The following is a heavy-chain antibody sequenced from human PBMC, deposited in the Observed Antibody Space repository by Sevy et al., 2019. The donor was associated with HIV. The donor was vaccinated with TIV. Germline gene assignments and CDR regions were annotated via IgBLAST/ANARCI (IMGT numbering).Heavy chain of an antibody. CDR1: GFTFSSYG. J-gene: IGHJ3*02. CDR3: AKGMSRCSSTSCYIGGAFDI. D-gene: IGHD2-2*02. Sequence: GGSLRLSCAPSGFTFSSYGMHWVRQAPGKGLEWVAVISYDGSNKYYADSVKGRFTISRDNSKNTLYLQMNSLRAEDTAVYYCAKGMSRCSSTSCYIGGAFDIWGQGTMVTVSS. CDR2: ISYDGSNK. V-gene: IGHV3-30*18.